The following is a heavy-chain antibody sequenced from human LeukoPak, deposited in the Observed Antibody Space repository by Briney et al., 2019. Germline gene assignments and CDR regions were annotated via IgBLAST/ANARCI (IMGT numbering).Heavy chain of an antibody. CDR1: GFTVSNNY. V-gene: IGHV3-66*03. CDR3: ARDYYGP. Sequence: GGSLRLSCAASGFTVSNNYMRWVRQAPGKGLEWVSSIYSRGSTSYVDTVKGRFTISRDNSKNTLFLQMNSLRVEDTAVYYCARDYYGPWGQGTLVTVSS. J-gene: IGHJ5*02. CDR2: IYSRGST. D-gene: IGHD3-22*01.